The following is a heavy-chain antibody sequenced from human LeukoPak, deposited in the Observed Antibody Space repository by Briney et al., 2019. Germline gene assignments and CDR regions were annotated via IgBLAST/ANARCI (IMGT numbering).Heavy chain of an antibody. Sequence: ASVKVSCKASGYTFTSYGISWVRQAPGQGLEWTGWISAYNGNTNYAQKLQGRVTMTTDTSTSTAYMELRSLRSDDTAVYYCARGIGDFWSGYYFDYWGQGTLVTVSS. CDR3: ARGIGDFWSGYYFDY. V-gene: IGHV1-18*01. CDR1: GYTFTSYG. CDR2: ISAYNGNT. J-gene: IGHJ4*02. D-gene: IGHD3-3*01.